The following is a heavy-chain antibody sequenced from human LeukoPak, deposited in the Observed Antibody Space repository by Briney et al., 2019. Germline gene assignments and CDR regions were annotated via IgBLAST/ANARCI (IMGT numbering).Heavy chain of an antibody. CDR3: ARGPPPYDYVWGSYHKILDY. Sequence: GGSLRLSCAASGFTFSSYAMSWVRQAPGKGLEWVSAISGSGGSTYYADSVKGRFTISRDNSKNSLYLQMNSLRAEDTAVYYCARGPPPYDYVWGSYHKILDYWGQGTLVTVSS. D-gene: IGHD3-16*02. CDR1: GFTFSSYA. V-gene: IGHV3-23*01. J-gene: IGHJ4*02. CDR2: ISGSGGST.